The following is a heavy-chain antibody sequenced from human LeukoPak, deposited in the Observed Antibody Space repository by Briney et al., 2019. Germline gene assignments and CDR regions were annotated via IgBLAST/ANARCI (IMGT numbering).Heavy chain of an antibody. Sequence: GASVKVSCKASGGTFSSYAISWVRQAPGQGLEWMGRIIPILGIANYAQKFQGRVTITADKSTSTAYMELSSLRSEDTAVYYCAREDGYNLSCFDYWGQGTLVTVSS. J-gene: IGHJ4*02. CDR1: GGTFSSYA. CDR3: AREDGYNLSCFDY. V-gene: IGHV1-69*04. CDR2: IIPILGIA. D-gene: IGHD5-24*01.